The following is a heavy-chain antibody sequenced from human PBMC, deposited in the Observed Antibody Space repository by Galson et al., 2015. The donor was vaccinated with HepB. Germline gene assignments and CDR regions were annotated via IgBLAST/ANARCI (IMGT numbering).Heavy chain of an antibody. CDR3: ASDPHSHKLYYDFWSGYSGQYYMDV. CDR1: GFTFSSYS. J-gene: IGHJ6*03. D-gene: IGHD3-3*01. CDR2: ISSSSSYI. V-gene: IGHV3-21*01. Sequence: SLRLSCAASGFTFSSYSMNWVRQAPGKGLEWVSSISSSSSYIYYADSVKGRFTISRDNAKNSLYLQMNSLRAEDTAVYYCASDPHSHKLYYDFWSGYSGQYYMDVWGKGTTVTVSS.